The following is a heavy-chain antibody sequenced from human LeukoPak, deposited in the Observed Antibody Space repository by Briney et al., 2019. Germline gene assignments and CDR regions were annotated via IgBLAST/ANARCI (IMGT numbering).Heavy chain of an antibody. CDR1: GFTFSSST. CDR2: ISSSSTYI. Sequence: GGSLRLPCAASGFTFSSSTMTWVRQSPGKGLEWVSSISSSSTYIYYAGSVKGRFIISRDNAKNSLYLQMNSLRAEDTAVFYCARDFLNAIDIWGQGTMVTVSS. V-gene: IGHV3-21*01. D-gene: IGHD2/OR15-2a*01. J-gene: IGHJ3*02. CDR3: ARDFLNAIDI.